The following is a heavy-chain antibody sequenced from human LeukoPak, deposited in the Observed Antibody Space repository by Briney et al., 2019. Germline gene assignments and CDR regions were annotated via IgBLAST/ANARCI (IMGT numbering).Heavy chain of an antibody. CDR1: GYSFTNYW. CDR3: ARHVGMATISPFGY. V-gene: IGHV5-51*01. D-gene: IGHD5-24*01. CDR2: IYPGDSDN. Sequence: GESLKISCKGSGYSFTNYWIGWVRQMPGKGLEWMGIIYPGDSDNRYSPSFQGQVTDSADKSISTAYLQWSRLKASDTAMYYCARHVGMATISPFGYWGQGTLVTVSS. J-gene: IGHJ4*02.